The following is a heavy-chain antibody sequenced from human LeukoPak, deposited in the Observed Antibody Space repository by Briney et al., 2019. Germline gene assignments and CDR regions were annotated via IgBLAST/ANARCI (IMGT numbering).Heavy chain of an antibody. J-gene: IGHJ3*02. CDR2: IYHSGST. Sequence: SETLSLTCAVSGGSISSGGYSWSWIRQPPGKGLEWIGYIYHSGSTYYNPSLKSRVTISVDRSKNQFSLKLSSVTAADTAVYYCARSPDYYDSSGLLAFDIWGQGTMVTVSS. D-gene: IGHD3-22*01. V-gene: IGHV4-30-2*01. CDR1: GGSISSGGYS. CDR3: ARSPDYYDSSGLLAFDI.